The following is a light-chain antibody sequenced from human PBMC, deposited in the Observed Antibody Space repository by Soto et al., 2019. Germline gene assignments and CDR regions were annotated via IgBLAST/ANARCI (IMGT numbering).Light chain of an antibody. J-gene: IGKJ2*01. V-gene: IGKV1-5*01. Sequence: DIQMTQSPSTLSASVGDRVTITCRASQKIHSWLAWYQHKPGKAPKLLIYDASTLEGGVSSRFGGSGTGTEFTLTISSLQPDDFATYYCQQYHTYSYTFGQGTKLEIK. CDR2: DAS. CDR3: QQYHTYSYT. CDR1: QKIHSW.